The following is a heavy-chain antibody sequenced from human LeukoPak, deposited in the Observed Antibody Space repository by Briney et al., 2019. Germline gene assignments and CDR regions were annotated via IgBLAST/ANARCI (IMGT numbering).Heavy chain of an antibody. CDR2: ISYDGSNK. CDR3: VRVLSGSWDWFDP. J-gene: IGHJ5*02. Sequence: GGSLRLSCAASGFTFSSYGMHWVRQAPGKGLEWVAVISYDGSNKYYADSVKGRFTICRDNAKNTVYLQMNSLRAEDTALYHCVRVLSGSWDWFDPWGQGTLVTVSS. D-gene: IGHD3-22*01. CDR1: GFTFSSYG. V-gene: IGHV3-30*03.